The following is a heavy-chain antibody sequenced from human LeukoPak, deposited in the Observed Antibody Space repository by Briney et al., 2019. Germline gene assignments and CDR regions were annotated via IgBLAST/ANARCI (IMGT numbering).Heavy chain of an antibody. V-gene: IGHV3-23*01. J-gene: IGHJ6*03. CDR3: AKAAGNSADYYYYMDV. CDR1: GFTFSSYA. Sequence: GGSLRLSCAASGFTFSSYAMSWVRQAPGKGLEWVSAISGSGGSTYYADSVKGRFTISRDNSKNTLYLQMNSLRAEDTAVYYCAKAAGNSADYYYYMDVWGKGTTVTVSS. CDR2: ISGSGGST. D-gene: IGHD6-13*01.